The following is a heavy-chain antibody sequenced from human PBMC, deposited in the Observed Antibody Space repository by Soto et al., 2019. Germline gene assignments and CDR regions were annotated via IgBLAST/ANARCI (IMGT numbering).Heavy chain of an antibody. V-gene: IGHV1-46*03. Sequence: ASVKVSCKASGYTFSSYDMHWVRQARGQGLEWMGIINASGGSTYAQKFQGRVTMTRDTSTSTVYMELSSLRSEDTAVYYCARVYCSDGSCYSIDSWGQGTLVTVSS. CDR3: ARVYCSDGSCYSIDS. D-gene: IGHD2-15*01. J-gene: IGHJ4*02. CDR2: INASGGST. CDR1: GYTFSSYD.